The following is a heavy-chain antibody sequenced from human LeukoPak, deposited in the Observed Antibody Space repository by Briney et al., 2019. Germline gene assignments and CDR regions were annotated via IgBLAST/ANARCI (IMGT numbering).Heavy chain of an antibody. Sequence: ASVKVSCKASGYTFSNYYLHWVRQAPGQGLEWMGLINPTAGNTYYAQRFQGRVTMTRNTSASTVYMELSSLRSEDTAVYYCARIRDGYNDAYDIWGQGTMVTVPS. CDR2: INPTAGNT. J-gene: IGHJ3*02. CDR1: GYTFSNYY. CDR3: ARIRDGYNDAYDI. D-gene: IGHD5-24*01. V-gene: IGHV1-46*01.